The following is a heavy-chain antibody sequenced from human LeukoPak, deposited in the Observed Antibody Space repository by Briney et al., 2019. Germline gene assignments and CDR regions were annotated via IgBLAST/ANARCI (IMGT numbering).Heavy chain of an antibody. V-gene: IGHV4-38-2*02. CDR3: ARQGLRRLILRSPTHWFDP. CDR1: GYSISSGYY. Sequence: KPSETLSLTCTVSGYSISSGYYWGWIRQPPGKGLEWIGSIYHSGSTYYNPSLKSRVTISVDTSKNQFSLKLSSVTAADTAVYYCARQGLRRLILRSPTHWFDPWGQGTLVTVSS. D-gene: IGHD6-19*01. CDR2: IYHSGST. J-gene: IGHJ5*02.